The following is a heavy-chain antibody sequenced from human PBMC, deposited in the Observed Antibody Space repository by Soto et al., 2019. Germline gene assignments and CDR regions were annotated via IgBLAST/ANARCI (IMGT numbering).Heavy chain of an antibody. D-gene: IGHD6-13*01. J-gene: IGHJ6*01. CDR3: ASFLSAAGRHKCFYSGMDI. CDR2: FSSMGPP. V-gene: IGHV4-4*07. Sequence: KGLEWIGSFSSMGPPYYTPSLKCRVTMSVDMSKNQFSLKLGSVTAADTAVYYCASFLSAAGRHKCFYSGMDIWGQGTCVTVSS.